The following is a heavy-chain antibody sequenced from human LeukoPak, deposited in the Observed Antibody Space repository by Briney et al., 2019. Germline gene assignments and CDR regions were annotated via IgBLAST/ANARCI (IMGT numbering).Heavy chain of an antibody. CDR1: GFTFSSYG. V-gene: IGHV3-33*06. D-gene: IGHD6-13*01. CDR2: IWYDGSNK. Sequence: GGSLRLSCAASGFTFSSYGMHWVRQAPGKGLEWVAVIWYDGSNKYYADSVKGRFTISRDNSKNTLYLQMNSLRAEDTAVYYCAKDGQQLVPYYYYYMDVCGKGTTVTVSS. CDR3: AKDGQQLVPYYYYYMDV. J-gene: IGHJ6*03.